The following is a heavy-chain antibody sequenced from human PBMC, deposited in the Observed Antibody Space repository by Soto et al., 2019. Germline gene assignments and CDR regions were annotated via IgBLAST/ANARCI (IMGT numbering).Heavy chain of an antibody. D-gene: IGHD5-18*01. V-gene: IGHV1-69*08. CDR3: ARDGDTAMAKGPHEALDY. Sequence: QVQLVQSGAEVKKPGSSVKVSCKASGGTFSSYTISWVRQAPGQGLEWMGRIMPILGIANYAQKFQGRVTITGAKSTSTAYMELRSVRSEDTAVYYCARDGDTAMAKGPHEALDYWGQGTLVTVSS. J-gene: IGHJ4*02. CDR2: IMPILGIA. CDR1: GGTFSSYT.